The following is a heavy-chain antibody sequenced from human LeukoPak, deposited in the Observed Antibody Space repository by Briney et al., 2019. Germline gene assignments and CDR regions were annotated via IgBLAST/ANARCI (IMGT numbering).Heavy chain of an antibody. V-gene: IGHV4-39*01. Sequence: TCTVAGGSISSSSYYWRWIRQPPGKGLEWIGSIYYSGSTYYNPSLKSRVTISVDTSKNQFSLKLSSVTAADTAVYYCAKPNVDTATYYFDYWGQGTLVTVSS. CDR1: GGSISSSSYY. D-gene: IGHD5-18*01. J-gene: IGHJ4*02. CDR3: AKPNVDTATYYFDY. CDR2: IYYSGST.